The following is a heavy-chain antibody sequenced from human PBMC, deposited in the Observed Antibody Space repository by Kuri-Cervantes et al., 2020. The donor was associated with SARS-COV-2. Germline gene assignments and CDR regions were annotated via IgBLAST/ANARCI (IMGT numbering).Heavy chain of an antibody. CDR2: IYYSGST. CDR1: GGSISSSSYY. Sequence: SETLSLTCTVSGGSISSSSYYWGWIRQPPGKGLEWIGSIYYSGSTYYNPSLKSRVTISVDTSKNQFSLKLSSVTAADTAVYYCARSRAMIVAQADAFDIWGQGTIVTVSS. J-gene: IGHJ3*02. CDR3: ARSRAMIVAQADAFDI. V-gene: IGHV4-39*01. D-gene: IGHD3-22*01.